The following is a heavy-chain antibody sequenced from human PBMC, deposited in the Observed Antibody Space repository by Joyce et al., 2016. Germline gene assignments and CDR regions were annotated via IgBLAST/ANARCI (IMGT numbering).Heavy chain of an antibody. Sequence: QVQLVQSGAEVKKPGASVKVSCKASGYNFTSYDINWVRQATGQGLEGMGWMNPNSGNITYAQKFQGRVTMTRNTSISTAYMELSSLTSEDTAVYYCARERNYGDLSFDPWGQGTLVTVSS. V-gene: IGHV1-8*01. CDR2: MNPNSGNI. CDR1: GYNFTSYD. D-gene: IGHD4-17*01. CDR3: ARERNYGDLSFDP. J-gene: IGHJ5*02.